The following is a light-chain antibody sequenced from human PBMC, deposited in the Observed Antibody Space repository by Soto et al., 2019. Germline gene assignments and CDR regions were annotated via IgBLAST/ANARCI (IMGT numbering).Light chain of an antibody. J-gene: IGKJ5*01. CDR1: QIISNY. Sequence: EVVLTQSPAPLSSSPGETTNLSCRASQIISNYLAGNQHKPGQAPRLLIFDASNRATGIPARFSCSGSGTDLTLTISRLEPEDFAVYYGQQYCRSLFLTTFGQGTRLEIK. CDR3: QQYCRSLFLTT. V-gene: IGKV3-11*01. CDR2: DAS.